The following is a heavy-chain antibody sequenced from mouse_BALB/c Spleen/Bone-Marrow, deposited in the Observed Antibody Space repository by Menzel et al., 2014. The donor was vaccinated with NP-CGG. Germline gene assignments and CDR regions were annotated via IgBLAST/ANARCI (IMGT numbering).Heavy chain of an antibody. D-gene: IGHD2-14*01. CDR3: AAYYRYLAWFAY. J-gene: IGHJ3*01. Sequence: EVQGVESGAELVKPGASVKLSCTASGFNIKDTYMHWVKQRPEQGLEWIGRIDPANGNTKYDPKFQGKATITADTSSNTAYLQLSSLTSEDTAVYYCAAYYRYLAWFAYWGQGTLVTVSA. CDR1: GFNIKDTY. V-gene: IGHV14-3*02. CDR2: IDPANGNT.